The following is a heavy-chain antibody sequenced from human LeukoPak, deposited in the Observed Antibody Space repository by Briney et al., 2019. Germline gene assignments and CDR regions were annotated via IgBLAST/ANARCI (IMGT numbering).Heavy chain of an antibody. CDR1: GFIFRDYA. CDR3: AKASWVSSADAVL. CDR2: LRGDGET. V-gene: IGHV3-23*01. J-gene: IGHJ4*02. D-gene: IGHD3-16*01. Sequence: GGSLRLSCVASGFIFRDYAMSWVRQAPAGGLAWVSSLRGDGETFYTDSVKGRFTLSRDHSRNTVYHQLSNLRVEDTAVYYCAKASWVSSADAVLWGQGTLVTVS.